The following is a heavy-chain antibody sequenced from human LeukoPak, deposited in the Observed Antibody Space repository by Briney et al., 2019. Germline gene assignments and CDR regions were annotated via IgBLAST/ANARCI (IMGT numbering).Heavy chain of an antibody. D-gene: IGHD3-10*01. V-gene: IGHV1-69*05. Sequence: ASVKVSCKASGCSFSSYAISWLRQAPGQGLEWMGGIIHIFVTANYAQKSKGRVTITTDESTSTAYMERNSLRSEDTAVYYCARDLEQVYYGSGSRIYYYYMDVWGKGTTVTVSS. CDR1: GCSFSSYA. CDR3: ARDLEQVYYGSGSRIYYYYMDV. J-gene: IGHJ6*03. CDR2: IIHIFVTA.